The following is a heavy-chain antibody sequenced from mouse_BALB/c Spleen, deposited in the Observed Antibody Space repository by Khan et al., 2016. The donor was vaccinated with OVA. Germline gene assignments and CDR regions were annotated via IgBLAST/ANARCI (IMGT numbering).Heavy chain of an antibody. Sequence: QVQLKESGPGLAAPSQSLSITCTISGFSLTTYGVHWVRQPPGKGLEWLVVIWSDGTTNYNSALKSRLTITKDNSQSQVFLKMNSLQTDDTAIYFCARQPYYHYNIMDYWGQVTSVTVSS. V-gene: IGHV2-6-1*01. CDR1: GFSLTTYG. D-gene: IGHD2-10*01. CDR3: ARQPYYHYNIMDY. CDR2: IWSDGTT. J-gene: IGHJ4*01.